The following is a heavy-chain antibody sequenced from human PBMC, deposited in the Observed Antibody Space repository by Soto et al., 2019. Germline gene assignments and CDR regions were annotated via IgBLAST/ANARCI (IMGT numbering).Heavy chain of an antibody. D-gene: IGHD3-3*01. CDR1: GYTFTRSG. CDR2: INPDNGNT. J-gene: IGHJ6*02. CDR3: ARVQGFTTFGVYSMYYYGMDV. V-gene: IGHV1-18*01. Sequence: ASVKVSCKASGYTFTRSGISWVRQAPGQGLEWLGWINPDNGNTNYAQHLQGRVSLTTDTSTSTAYMDLRSLRSDDTAVYYCARVQGFTTFGVYSMYYYGMDVWGQGTTVTVSS.